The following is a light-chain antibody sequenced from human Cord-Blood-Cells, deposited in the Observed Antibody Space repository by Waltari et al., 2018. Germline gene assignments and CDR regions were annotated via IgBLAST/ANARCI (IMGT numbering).Light chain of an antibody. Sequence: DIQMTQPPPPLSASVGDRFTITCRASQSISSYLNWYQQKPGKAPKLLIYAASSLQSGVPSRFSGSGSGTDFTLTISSLQPEDFATYYCQQSYSTPLTFGGGTKVEIK. V-gene: IGKV1-39*01. J-gene: IGKJ4*01. CDR1: QSISSY. CDR3: QQSYSTPLT. CDR2: AAS.